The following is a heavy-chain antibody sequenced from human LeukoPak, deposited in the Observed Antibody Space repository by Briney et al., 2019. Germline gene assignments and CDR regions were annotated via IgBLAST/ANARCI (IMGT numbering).Heavy chain of an antibody. CDR2: ISAYNGDT. Sequence: ASVKVSCKASGYTFTCYVFNWVRQAPGQGREWMGWISAYNGDTNYAQKLQGRVTMNTETSTSEAYVEVRDLRYGDAAVYLFARTSHYVDIAATIPYGIYSFDYWGQGTLVTVSS. V-gene: IGHV1-18*01. CDR1: GYTFTCYV. CDR3: ARTSHYVDIAATIPYGIYSFDY. D-gene: IGHD5-12*01. J-gene: IGHJ4*02.